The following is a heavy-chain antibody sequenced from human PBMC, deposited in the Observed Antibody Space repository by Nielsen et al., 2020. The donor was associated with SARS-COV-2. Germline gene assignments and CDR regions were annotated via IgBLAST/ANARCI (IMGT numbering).Heavy chain of an antibody. V-gene: IGHV3-23*01. CDR1: GFTFSSYA. CDR3: AKGSITSWYGGYDY. CDR2: ISGSGDST. J-gene: IGHJ4*02. D-gene: IGHD5-12*01. Sequence: GESLKISCAASGFTFSSYAMSWVRQAPGEGLEWVSTISGSGDSTYSADSVKGRFTISRDNSKNTLYLQMNSLRAEDTAIYYCAKGSITSWYGGYDYWGQGTLVTVSS.